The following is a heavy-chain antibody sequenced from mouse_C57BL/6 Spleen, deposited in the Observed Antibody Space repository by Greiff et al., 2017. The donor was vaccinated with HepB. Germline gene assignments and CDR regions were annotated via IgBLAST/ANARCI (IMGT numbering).Heavy chain of an antibody. CDR1: GYSITSGYY. CDR2: ISYDGSN. Sequence: EVKLEESGPGLVKPSQSLSLTCSVTGYSITSGYYWNWIRQFPGNKLEWMGYISYDGSNNYNPSLKNRISITRDTSKNQFFLKLNSVTTEDTATYYCARDPYYYGSSCYFDYWGQGTTLTVSS. V-gene: IGHV3-6*01. J-gene: IGHJ2*01. CDR3: ARDPYYYGSSCYFDY. D-gene: IGHD1-1*01.